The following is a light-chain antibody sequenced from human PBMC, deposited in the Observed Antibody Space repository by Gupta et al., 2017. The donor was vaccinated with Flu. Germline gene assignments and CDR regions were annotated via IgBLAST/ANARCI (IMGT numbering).Light chain of an antibody. CDR1: QYFSHRF. CDR3: QQYGGSPLIS. V-gene: IGKV3-20*01. Sequence: DIVLTQSPGTMSLSPGESATLSCRTSQYFSHRFLAWYQQHPGQAPRLLIFGASSRATGIPERFSGSGSGTDFTLTISRLEPEDFAVYYCQQYGGSPLISFGQGTRLEIK. CDR2: GAS. J-gene: IGKJ5*01.